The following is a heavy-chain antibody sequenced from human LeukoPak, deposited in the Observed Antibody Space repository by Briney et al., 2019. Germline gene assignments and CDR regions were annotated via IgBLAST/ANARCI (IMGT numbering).Heavy chain of an antibody. J-gene: IGHJ4*02. CDR2: IRSKANSYAT. V-gene: IGHV3-73*01. Sequence: GGSLRLSCAASGFTFSDSAVHWACQASGKGLEWVGRIRSKANSYATAYAASVKGRFTISRDDSKNTAYLQMNSLKTEDTAVYYCTGYGRIRCSLDSIDFWGQGTLVTVSS. CDR1: GFTFSDSA. D-gene: IGHD1-26*01. CDR3: TGYGRIRCSLDSIDF.